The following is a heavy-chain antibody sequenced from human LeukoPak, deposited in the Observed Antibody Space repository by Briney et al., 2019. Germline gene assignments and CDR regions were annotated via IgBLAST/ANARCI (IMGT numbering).Heavy chain of an antibody. D-gene: IGHD3-22*01. CDR3: AREYYYDSSGYGEYYSDY. CDR1: GYTFTSYG. Sequence: SVKVSCKASGYTFTSYGISWVRQAPGQGLEWMGWISAYNGNTNYAQKLQGRVTLTTDTSTSTAYMELRSLRSDDTAVYYCAREYYYDSSGYGEYYSDYWGQGTLVTVSS. J-gene: IGHJ4*02. CDR2: ISAYNGNT. V-gene: IGHV1-18*01.